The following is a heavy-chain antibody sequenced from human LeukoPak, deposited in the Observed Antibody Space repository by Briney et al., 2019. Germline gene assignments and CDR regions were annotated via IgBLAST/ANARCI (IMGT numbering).Heavy chain of an antibody. V-gene: IGHV3-30-3*01. D-gene: IGHD6-19*01. CDR1: GFTFSSYA. CDR3: ARGISQNIYRWLVIYYFDY. J-gene: IGHJ4*02. CDR2: ISYDGSNK. Sequence: PGRSLRLSCAASGFTFSSYAMHWVRQAPGKGLEWVAVISYDGSNKYYADSVKGRFTISRDNSKNTLYLQMNSLRAEDTAVYYCARGISQNIYRWLVIYYFDYWGQGTLVTVSS.